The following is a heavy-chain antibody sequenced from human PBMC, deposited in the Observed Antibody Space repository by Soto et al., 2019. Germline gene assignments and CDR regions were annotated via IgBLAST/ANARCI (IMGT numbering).Heavy chain of an antibody. V-gene: IGHV1-69*02. CDR1: GGTFSSYT. CDR2: IIPILGIA. J-gene: IGHJ4*02. CDR3: ARADNMATVYCSSTSCYFDY. Sequence: SVKVSCKASGGTFSSYTISWVRQAPGQGLEWMGRIIPILGIANYAQKFQGRVTITADKSTSTAYMELSSLRSEDTAVYYCARADNMATVYCSSTSCYFDYWGQGTLVTVSS. D-gene: IGHD2-2*01.